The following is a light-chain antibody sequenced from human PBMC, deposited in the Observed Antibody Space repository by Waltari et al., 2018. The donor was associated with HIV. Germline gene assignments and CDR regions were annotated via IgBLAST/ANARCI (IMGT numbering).Light chain of an antibody. J-gene: IGLJ2*01. V-gene: IGLV4-69*01. Sequence: QVVLTQSPSASASLGASVKLTCTLSSGYSNHATAWHQQQSEKGPRYLMKINSDGSHNKGDGLPDRFSGSSSGAERYLTISSLQSEDEADYYCLTWDTGIGVFGGGTKLTVL. CDR1: SGYSNHA. CDR2: INSDGSH. CDR3: LTWDTGIGV.